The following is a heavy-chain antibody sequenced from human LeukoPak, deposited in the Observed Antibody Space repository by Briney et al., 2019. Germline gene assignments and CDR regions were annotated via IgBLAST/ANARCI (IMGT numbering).Heavy chain of an antibody. V-gene: IGHV1-2*02. D-gene: IGHD5-12*01. CDR3: ASTGWLRKNWFDP. Sequence: GASVKVSCKASGYTFTGYYIHWVRQAPGQGLEWMGWINPNSGGTNYAQKFQGRVTMTRDTSISTAYMELSRLRSDDTAVYYCASTGWLRKNWFDPWGQGTLVTVSS. CDR2: INPNSGGT. CDR1: GYTFTGYY. J-gene: IGHJ5*02.